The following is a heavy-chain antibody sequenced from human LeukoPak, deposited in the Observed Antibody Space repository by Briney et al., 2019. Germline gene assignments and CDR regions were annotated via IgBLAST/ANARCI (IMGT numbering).Heavy chain of an antibody. Sequence: PGGSLRLSCAASGFTFSSYGMHWVRQAPGKGLEWVAVISYDGSNKYYADSVKGRFTISRDNSKNTLYLQMNSLRAEDTAVYYCAKMGIGRDSSGYAGRKNNFDYWGQGTLVTVSS. V-gene: IGHV3-30*18. CDR3: AKMGIGRDSSGYAGRKNNFDY. CDR2: ISYDGSNK. D-gene: IGHD3-22*01. CDR1: GFTFSSYG. J-gene: IGHJ4*02.